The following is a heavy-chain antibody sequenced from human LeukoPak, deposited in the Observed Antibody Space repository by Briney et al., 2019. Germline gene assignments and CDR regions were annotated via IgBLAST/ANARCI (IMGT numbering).Heavy chain of an antibody. V-gene: IGHV3-23*01. D-gene: IGHD2-21*01. CDR1: DFTFSSYD. Sequence: PGRSLRLSCVASDFTFSSYDMTWVRQAPGKGLEWVASISDSGRYIFSADSMRGRFTISRDNSAKTLYLEIYSLRVDDTATYFCGGKFPGAAYYFDSWGQGTLVAVSS. CDR2: ISDSGRYI. CDR3: GGKFPGAAYYFDS. J-gene: IGHJ4*02.